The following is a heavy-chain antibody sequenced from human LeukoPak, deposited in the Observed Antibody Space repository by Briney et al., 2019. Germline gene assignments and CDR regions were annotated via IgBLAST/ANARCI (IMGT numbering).Heavy chain of an antibody. Sequence: SETLSLTCTVSGGSISSSSYSWGWIRQPPGKGLEWIGSIYYSGSTYYNPSLKSRVTISVDTSKNQFSLKLSSVTAADTAVYYCARVITMVRGVLAFDIWGQGTMVTVSS. J-gene: IGHJ3*02. CDR3: ARVITMVRGVLAFDI. CDR1: GGSISSSSYS. V-gene: IGHV4-39*01. CDR2: IYYSGST. D-gene: IGHD3-10*01.